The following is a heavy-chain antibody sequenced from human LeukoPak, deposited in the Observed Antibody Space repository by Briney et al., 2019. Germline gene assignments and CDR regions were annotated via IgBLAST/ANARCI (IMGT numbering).Heavy chain of an antibody. D-gene: IGHD1-1*01. CDR2: IYYSGST. CDR3: ARASNWNGVIFDY. Sequence: SETLSLTCTVSGGSISSSSYYWGWIRQPPGKGLEWIGSIYYSGSTYYNPFLKSRVTISVDTSKNQFSLKLSSVTAADTAVYYCARASNWNGVIFDYWGQGTLVTVSS. J-gene: IGHJ4*02. CDR1: GGSISSSSYY. V-gene: IGHV4-39*07.